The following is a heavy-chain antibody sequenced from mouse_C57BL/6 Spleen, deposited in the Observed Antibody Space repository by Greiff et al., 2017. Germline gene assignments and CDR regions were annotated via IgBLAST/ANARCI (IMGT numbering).Heavy chain of an antibody. V-gene: IGHV3-6*01. CDR1: GYSITSGYY. J-gene: IGHJ1*03. CDR3: ATLAYYSNYPWYFDV. Sequence: VQLKESGPGLVKPSQSLSLTCSVTGYSITSGYYWNWLRQFPGKKLEWMGYISYDGSNNSNPSLKNRISITRDTSKNQFFLKLNSVTTEDTATYYCATLAYYSNYPWYFDVWGTGTTVTVSS. CDR2: ISYDGSN. D-gene: IGHD2-5*01.